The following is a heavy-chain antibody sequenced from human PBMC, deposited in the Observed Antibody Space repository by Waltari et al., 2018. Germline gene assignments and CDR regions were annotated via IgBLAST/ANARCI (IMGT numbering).Heavy chain of an antibody. CDR3: AKYSSGSPAKEYFQH. Sequence: GKGLEWVSAISGRGGSTYYADSVKGRFTISRDNSKNTLYLQMNSLRAEDTAVYYCAKYSSGSPAKEYFQHWGQGTLVTVSS. J-gene: IGHJ1*01. V-gene: IGHV3-23*01. CDR2: ISGRGGST. D-gene: IGHD3-22*01.